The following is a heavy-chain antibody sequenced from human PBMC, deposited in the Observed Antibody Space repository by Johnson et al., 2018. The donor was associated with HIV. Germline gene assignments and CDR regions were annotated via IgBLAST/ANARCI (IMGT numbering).Heavy chain of an antibody. V-gene: IGHV3-30-3*01. CDR2: ISYDGSNK. J-gene: IGHJ3*02. Sequence: QVQLVESGGGLVQPGGSLRLSCAASGFTFSSYAMHWVRQAPGKGLEWVAVISYDGSNKYYADSVKGRFTISRDNSKNTLYLQMNSLRAGDSAVYYCARVGGSWMLDAFDIWGQGTVVTVSS. CDR3: ARVGGSWMLDAFDI. CDR1: GFTFSSYA. D-gene: IGHD3-10*01.